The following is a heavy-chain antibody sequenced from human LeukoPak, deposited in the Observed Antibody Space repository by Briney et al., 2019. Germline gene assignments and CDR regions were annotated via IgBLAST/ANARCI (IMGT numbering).Heavy chain of an antibody. J-gene: IGHJ3*02. D-gene: IGHD6-13*01. CDR2: ISYDGSNK. CDR3: ASNHSSSWYGDADAFDI. V-gene: IGHV3-30-3*01. Sequence: PGRSLRLSCAASGFTFSSYAMHWVRQAPGKGLEWVAVISYDGSNKYYADSVKGRFTISRDNSKNTLYLQMNSLRAEDTAVYYCASNHSSSWYGDADAFDIWGQGTMVTVSS. CDR1: GFTFSSYA.